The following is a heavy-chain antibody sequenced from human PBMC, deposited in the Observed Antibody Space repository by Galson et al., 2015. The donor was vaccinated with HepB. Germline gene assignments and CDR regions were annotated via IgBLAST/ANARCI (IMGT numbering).Heavy chain of an antibody. CDR2: VSGYDGSA. Sequence: SVKVSCKASGYDFNKYGLSWVRQAPGQGPEWMGWVSGYDGSAKYAPKFQGRVTMTTQKSTGTAFMEMRSLRSDDTAVYYCARDSRLELHLNNYYSYGMDVWGQGTAVIVS. V-gene: IGHV1-18*01. D-gene: IGHD1-7*01. CDR3: ARDSRLELHLNNYYSYGMDV. CDR1: GYDFNKYG. J-gene: IGHJ6*02.